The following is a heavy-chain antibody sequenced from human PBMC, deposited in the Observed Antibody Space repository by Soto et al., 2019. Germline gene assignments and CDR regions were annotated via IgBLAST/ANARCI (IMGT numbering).Heavy chain of an antibody. CDR1: GGSISSYY. D-gene: IGHD1-26*01. CDR2: IYYSGST. V-gene: IGHV4-59*08. CDR3: ARNGPRELLLGDGGYGMDV. J-gene: IGHJ6*02. Sequence: PSETLSLTYTVSGGSISSYYWSWIRQPPGKGLEWIGYIYYSGSTNYNPSLKSRVTISVDTSKNQFSLKLSSVTAADTAVYYCARNGPRELLLGDGGYGMDVWGQGTTVT.